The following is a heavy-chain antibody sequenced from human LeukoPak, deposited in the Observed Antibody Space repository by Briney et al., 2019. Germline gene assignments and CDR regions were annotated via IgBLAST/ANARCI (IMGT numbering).Heavy chain of an antibody. CDR3: ARDRTGVWYFDL. CDR1: GGTFSSYA. CDR2: IIPIFGTA. V-gene: IGHV1-69*01. D-gene: IGHD7-27*01. Sequence: ASVKVSCKASGGTFSSYAISWVRQAAGQGLEWMGGIIPIFGTANYAQKFQGRVTITADESTSTAYMELSSLRSEDTAVYYCARDRTGVWYFDLWGRGTLVTVSS. J-gene: IGHJ2*01.